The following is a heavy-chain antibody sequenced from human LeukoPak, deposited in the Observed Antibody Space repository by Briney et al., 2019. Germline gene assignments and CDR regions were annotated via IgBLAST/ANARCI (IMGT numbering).Heavy chain of an antibody. CDR2: IYYSGST. CDR1: GGSISSSSYY. D-gene: IGHD6-19*01. V-gene: IGHV4-39*07. CDR3: ARGREWLYYFDY. J-gene: IGHJ4*02. Sequence: SETLSLTCTVSGGSISSSSYYWGWIRQPPGKGLEWIGSIYYSGSTYYNPSLKSRVTISVDTSKNQFSLKLSSVTAADTAVYYCARGREWLYYFDYWGQGTLVTVSS.